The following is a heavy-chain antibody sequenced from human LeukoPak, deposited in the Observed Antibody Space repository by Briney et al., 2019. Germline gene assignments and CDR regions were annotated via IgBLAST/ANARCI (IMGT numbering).Heavy chain of an antibody. CDR2: ISGSGGST. CDR1: GFTFSSYA. V-gene: IGHV3-23*01. CDR3: AKEPEYCSGGSCYHSDY. D-gene: IGHD2-15*01. Sequence: GGSLRLSCAASGFTFSSYAMSWVRQAPGKRLERVSVISGSGGSTYYADSVKGRFTISRDNSKNTLYLQMNSLRAEDTAVYYCAKEPEYCSGGSCYHSDYWGQGTLVTVSS. J-gene: IGHJ4*02.